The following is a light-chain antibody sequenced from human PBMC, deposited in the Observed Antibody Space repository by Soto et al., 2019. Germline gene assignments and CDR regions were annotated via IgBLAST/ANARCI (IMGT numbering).Light chain of an antibody. Sequence: EIVFTQSPATLSLSPGERATLSCRASQGVSNYLAWYQQKPGQAPRLLLYDASNRATGIPARFSGSGSGTDFTLTVSSLEPEDFAVYYCQQRSDWPLTFGGGTKVDIK. J-gene: IGKJ4*01. CDR2: DAS. CDR1: QGVSNY. V-gene: IGKV3-11*01. CDR3: QQRSDWPLT.